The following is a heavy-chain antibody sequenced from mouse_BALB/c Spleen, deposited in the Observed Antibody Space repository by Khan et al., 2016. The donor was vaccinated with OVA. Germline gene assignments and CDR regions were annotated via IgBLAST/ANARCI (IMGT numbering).Heavy chain of an antibody. V-gene: IGHV2-2*02. CDR2: IWSGGIT. Sequence: QVQLKESGPGLVQPSQSLSITCTVSGFSLTNYGVHWVRQSPGKGLEWLGVIWSGGITDSYETFISRLSISKDSSKSQVFFKMNSLQANDTAKYYGAKNMNGDFDYWGQGTTLTVSS. CDR3: AKNMNGDFDY. CDR1: GFSLTNYG. D-gene: IGHD1-1*02. J-gene: IGHJ2*01.